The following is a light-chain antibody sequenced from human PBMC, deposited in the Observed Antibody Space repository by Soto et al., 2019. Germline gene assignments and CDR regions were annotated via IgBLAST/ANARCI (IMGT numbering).Light chain of an antibody. CDR2: GAS. CDR3: QQYSSSPWT. V-gene: IGKV3-20*01. CDR1: QSVSSSY. J-gene: IGKJ1*01. Sequence: EIVLTQSPGTLSLSPGERATLSCRASQSVSSSYLAWYQQKPGQAPRLLIYGASSRATGIPDRVSGSGSGTDFTLTISRLEPEDFAVYYCQQYSSSPWTFGQGTKVEIK.